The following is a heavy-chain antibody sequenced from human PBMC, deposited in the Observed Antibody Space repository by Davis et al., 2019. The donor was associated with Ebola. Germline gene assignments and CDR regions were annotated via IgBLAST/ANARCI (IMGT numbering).Heavy chain of an antibody. J-gene: IGHJ4*02. CDR3: ARAVGDIVLVPAASVVAVAPTPVDY. Sequence: PGGSLRLSCAASGFTFSSYAMHWVRQAPGKGLEWVAVISYDGSNKYYADSVKGRFTISRDNSKNTLYLQMNSLRAEDTAVYYCARAVGDIVLVPAASVVAVAPTPVDYWGQGTLVTVSS. D-gene: IGHD2-2*01. CDR1: GFTFSSYA. V-gene: IGHV3-30*04. CDR2: ISYDGSNK.